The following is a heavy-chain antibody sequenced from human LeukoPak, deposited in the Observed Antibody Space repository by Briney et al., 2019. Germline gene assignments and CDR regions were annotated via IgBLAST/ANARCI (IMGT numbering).Heavy chain of an antibody. D-gene: IGHD1-7*01. Sequence: SVKVSCKASGGTFSGYAISWVRQAPGQGLEWMGGIIPIFGTANYAQKFQGRVTITADESTSTAYMELSSLRSEDTAVYYCARGQETGTKYYFDYWGQGTLVTVSS. CDR1: GGTFSGYA. J-gene: IGHJ4*02. V-gene: IGHV1-69*13. CDR2: IIPIFGTA. CDR3: ARGQETGTKYYFDY.